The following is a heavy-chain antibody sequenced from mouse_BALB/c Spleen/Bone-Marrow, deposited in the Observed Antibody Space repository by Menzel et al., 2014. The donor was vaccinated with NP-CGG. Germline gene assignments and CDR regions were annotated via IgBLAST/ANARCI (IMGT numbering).Heavy chain of an antibody. Sequence: EVQLQQSGPELVMPGASVKISFKTSGYTFTDYTLHWVKQSHGKSLEWIGGVNPNIGGTSYNQKFKDKASLTVNKSSTTAYMELRSLTSEDSAVYYCARGRWYYWGQGATLTVSS. J-gene: IGHJ2*01. CDR1: GYTFTDYT. CDR2: VNPNIGGT. D-gene: IGHD2-3*01. CDR3: ARGRWYY. V-gene: IGHV1-22*01.